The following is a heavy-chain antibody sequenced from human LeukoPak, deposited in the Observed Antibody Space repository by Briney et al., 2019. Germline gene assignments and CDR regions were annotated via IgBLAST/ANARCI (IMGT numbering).Heavy chain of an antibody. V-gene: IGHV1-69*13. CDR2: IIPIFGTA. CDR1: GGTFSSYA. CDR3: ARGESGVVRGVIISRIHYGFDY. J-gene: IGHJ4*02. Sequence: SVKVSCKASGGTFSSYAISWVRQAPGQGLEWMGGIIPIFGTANYAQKFQGRVTITADESTSTAYMELSSLRSEDTAVYYCARGESGVVRGVIISRIHYGFDYWGRGTLVTVSS. D-gene: IGHD3-10*02.